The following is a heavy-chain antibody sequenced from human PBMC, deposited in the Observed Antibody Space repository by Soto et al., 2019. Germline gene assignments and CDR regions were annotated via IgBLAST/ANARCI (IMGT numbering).Heavy chain of an antibody. D-gene: IGHD1-26*01. Sequence: ASVKVSCKASGYTFTSYAMHWVRQAPGQRLEWMGWINAGNGNTKYSQKFQGRVTITRDTSASTAYMELSSLRSEDTAVYYCARGVGKTSHYYYYMDVWGKGTTVTVSS. J-gene: IGHJ6*03. V-gene: IGHV1-3*01. CDR1: GYTFTSYA. CDR2: INAGNGNT. CDR3: ARGVGKTSHYYYYMDV.